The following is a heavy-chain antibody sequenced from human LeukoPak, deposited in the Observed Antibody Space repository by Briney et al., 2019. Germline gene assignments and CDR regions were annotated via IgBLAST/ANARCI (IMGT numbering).Heavy chain of an antibody. D-gene: IGHD3-22*01. Sequence: SETLSLTCAVSAASISNYYGSWIRQAPGKGLEWIGYISTSGSTNYNPSLKSRVSISLDTSKHRFSLTLNFVTAADTAVYYCASPRSGYRYTFDYWGQGALVTVSS. CDR3: ASPRSGYRYTFDY. CDR2: ISTSGST. CDR1: AASISNYY. V-gene: IGHV4-4*09. J-gene: IGHJ4*02.